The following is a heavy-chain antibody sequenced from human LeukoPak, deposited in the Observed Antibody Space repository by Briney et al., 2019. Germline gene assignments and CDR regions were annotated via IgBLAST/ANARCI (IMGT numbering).Heavy chain of an antibody. V-gene: IGHV1-8*01. CDR3: TRAWSGGSDAFDI. Sequence: GASVKVSCKASGYTFSNYDINWVRRATGQGLEWMGWMNSSSGNTGYAQKFQGRVTMTWSTSMTTAYMELSSLRSEDTAMYYCTRAWSGGSDAFDIWGQGTMVTVSS. CDR1: GYTFSNYD. J-gene: IGHJ3*02. CDR2: MNSSSGNT. D-gene: IGHD3-3*01.